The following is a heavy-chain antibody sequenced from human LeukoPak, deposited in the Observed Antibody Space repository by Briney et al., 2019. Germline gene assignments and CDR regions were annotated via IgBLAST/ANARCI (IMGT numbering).Heavy chain of an antibody. CDR2: ISCSVGTT. CDR3: AKEYNWNIHALDY. Sequence: GGSLRLSCAASGVTFSSYAMSWVRQAPGKGLEWVGAISCSVGTTYYADSVTRRFTISRDNSKNTLYLQMNSLRAEDTAVYYCAKEYNWNIHALDYWGQGTLVTVSS. V-gene: IGHV3-23*01. CDR1: GVTFSSYA. D-gene: IGHD1/OR15-1a*01. J-gene: IGHJ4*02.